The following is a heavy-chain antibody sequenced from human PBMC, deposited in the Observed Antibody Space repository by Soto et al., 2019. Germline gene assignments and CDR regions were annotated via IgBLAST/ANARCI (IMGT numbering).Heavy chain of an antibody. D-gene: IGHD1-7*01. J-gene: IGHJ6*02. CDR1: GYTFTSYG. CDR3: ARDGSITGTLNYYYYGMDV. Sequence: GASVKVSCKASGYTFTSYGISWVRQAPGQGLEWMGWISAYNGNTNYAQKLQGRVTMTTDTSTSTAYMELRSLRSDDTAVYYCARDGSITGTLNYYYYGMDVWGQGTKVTVSS. V-gene: IGHV1-18*01. CDR2: ISAYNGNT.